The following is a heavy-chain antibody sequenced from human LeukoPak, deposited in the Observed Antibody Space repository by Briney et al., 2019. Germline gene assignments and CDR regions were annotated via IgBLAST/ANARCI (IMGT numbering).Heavy chain of an antibody. J-gene: IGHJ4*02. V-gene: IGHV3-30*04. Sequence: GGSLRLSCAASGFTFTSYAFHWVRQAPGKGLEWVTVISHDDKNRYYADSVKGRFTISRDNSKNTVYLQMNSLRVEDTAVYFCVRDRDTSGWLYWGQGSLVTVSS. D-gene: IGHD6-19*01. CDR1: GFTFTSYA. CDR3: VRDRDTSGWLY. CDR2: ISHDDKNR.